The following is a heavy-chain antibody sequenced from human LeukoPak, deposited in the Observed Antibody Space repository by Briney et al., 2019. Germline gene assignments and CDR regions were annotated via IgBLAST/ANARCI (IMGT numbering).Heavy chain of an antibody. Sequence: PSETLSLTCAVYGGSFSGYYWSWIRQPPGKGLEWIGEINHSGSTNYNPSLKSRVTISVDTSKNQFSLKLSSVTAADTAVYYCARGLPAGLDYWGQGTLVTVSS. CDR2: INHSGST. V-gene: IGHV4-34*01. CDR1: GGSFSGYY. J-gene: IGHJ4*02. D-gene: IGHD6-19*01. CDR3: ARGLPAGLDY.